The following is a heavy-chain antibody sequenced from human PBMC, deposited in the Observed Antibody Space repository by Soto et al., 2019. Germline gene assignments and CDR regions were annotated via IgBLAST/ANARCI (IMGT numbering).Heavy chain of an antibody. D-gene: IGHD6-19*01. CDR3: AKDLVARGSAVAGISAVDI. J-gene: IGHJ3*02. V-gene: IGHV3-9*01. CDR1: GFTFDDYA. CDR2: ISWNSGSI. Sequence: EVQLVESGGGLVQPGRSLRLSCAASGFTFDDYAMHWVRQAPGKGLEWVSGISWNSGSIGYADSVKGRFTIARDNAKNSLYLQMHSLRAEDTSLYYCAKDLVARGSAVAGISAVDIWGQGTMVTVSS.